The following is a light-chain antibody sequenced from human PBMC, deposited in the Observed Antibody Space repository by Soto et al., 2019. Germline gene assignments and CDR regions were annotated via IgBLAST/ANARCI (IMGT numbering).Light chain of an antibody. CDR1: QSISSY. J-gene: IGKJ3*01. CDR2: AAS. Sequence: DIQMTQSPSSLSASVGDRVTITCRASQSISSYLNWYQQKPEKAPKLLIYAASSLQSEVPSRFSGSGSGTDFTLTISSLQPEDFATYYCQQSYSTLVTFGPATKVDIK. V-gene: IGKV1-39*01. CDR3: QQSYSTLVT.